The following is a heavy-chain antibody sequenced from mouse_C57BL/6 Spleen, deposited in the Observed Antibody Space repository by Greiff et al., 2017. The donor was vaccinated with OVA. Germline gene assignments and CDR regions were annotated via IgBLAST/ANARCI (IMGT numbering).Heavy chain of an antibody. D-gene: IGHD1-1*01. CDR1: GFSLTSYG. CDR2: IWRGGST. CDR3: AKGGDYYGYFDY. Sequence: VKLVESGPGLVQPSQSLSITCTVSGFSLTSYGVHWVRQSPGKGLEWLGVIWRGGSTDYNAAFMSRLSITKDNSKSQVFFKMNSLQADDTAIYYCAKGGDYYGYFDYWGQGTTLTVSS. V-gene: IGHV2-5*01. J-gene: IGHJ2*01.